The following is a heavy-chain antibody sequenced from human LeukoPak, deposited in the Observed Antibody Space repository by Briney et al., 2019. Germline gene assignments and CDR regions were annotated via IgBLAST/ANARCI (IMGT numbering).Heavy chain of an antibody. Sequence: SETLSLTCTVSGGSISSYYWGWIRQPPGKGLEWIGYIYYSGSTNYNPSLKSRVTISVDTSKNQFSLKLSSVTAADTAVYYCAREHSYGSRAFDYWGQGTLVTVSS. J-gene: IGHJ4*02. V-gene: IGHV4-59*01. CDR1: GGSISSYY. CDR2: IYYSGST. D-gene: IGHD5-18*01. CDR3: AREHSYGSRAFDY.